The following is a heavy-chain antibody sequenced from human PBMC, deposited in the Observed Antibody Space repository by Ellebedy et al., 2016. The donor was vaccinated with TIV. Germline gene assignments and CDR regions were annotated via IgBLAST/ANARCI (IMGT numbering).Heavy chain of an antibody. J-gene: IGHJ6*02. D-gene: IGHD4-17*01. CDR1: GFTFSTYW. Sequence: PGGSLRLSCAASGFTFSTYWMHWVRQTPGKGLVWVSRISSDGRTINYADSVKGRFTISRDNSKNTLYLQMNSLRAEDTAVYYCAKDKVFGDSKWEIDVWGQGTTVTVSS. V-gene: IGHV3-74*01. CDR3: AKDKVFGDSKWEIDV. CDR2: ISSDGRTI.